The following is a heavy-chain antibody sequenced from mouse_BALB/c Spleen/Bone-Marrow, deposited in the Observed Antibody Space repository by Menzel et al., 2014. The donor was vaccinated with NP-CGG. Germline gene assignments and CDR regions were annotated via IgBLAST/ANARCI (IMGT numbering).Heavy chain of an antibody. CDR3: ARVTSSAVGAMDF. V-gene: IGHV2-9*02. CDR2: IWAGGST. CDR1: GFSLTNYG. D-gene: IGHD3-2*02. J-gene: IGHJ4*01. Sequence: VKLMESGPGLVAPSQSLSITCTVSGFSLTNYGVHWVRQPPGKGLEWLGVIWAGGSTNYNSALMSRLSISKDNSKSXVFLKMISLQTDDTAMYYCARVTSSAVGAMDFWGQGTSVTVSS.